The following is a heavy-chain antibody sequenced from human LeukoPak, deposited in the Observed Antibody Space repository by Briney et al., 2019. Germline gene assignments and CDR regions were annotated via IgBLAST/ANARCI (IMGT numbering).Heavy chain of an antibody. CDR1: GGSISSYY. CDR2: IYYSGST. V-gene: IGHV4-59*01. D-gene: IGHD6-6*01. CDR3: ARAQTIAARPTYYYYGMGV. J-gene: IGHJ6*02. Sequence: SETLSLTCTVSGGSISSYYWSWIRQPPGKGLEWIGYIYYSGSTNYNPSLKSRVTISVDTSKNQFSLKLSSVTAADTAVYYCARAQTIAARPTYYYYGMGVWGQGTTVTVSS.